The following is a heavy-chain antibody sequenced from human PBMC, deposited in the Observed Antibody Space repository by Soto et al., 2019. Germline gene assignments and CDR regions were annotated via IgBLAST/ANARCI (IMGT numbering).Heavy chain of an antibody. Sequence: PSETLSLTCAVYGGSFSGYYWSWIRQPPGKGPEWIGEINHSGSTNYNPSLKSRVTISVDTSKNQFSLKLSSVTAADTAVYYCARGLITGSHYSGGWYYFDSWGQGTQVTVS. V-gene: IGHV4-34*01. CDR2: INHSGST. D-gene: IGHD6-19*01. CDR1: GGSFSGYY. J-gene: IGHJ4*02. CDR3: ARGLITGSHYSGGWYYFDS.